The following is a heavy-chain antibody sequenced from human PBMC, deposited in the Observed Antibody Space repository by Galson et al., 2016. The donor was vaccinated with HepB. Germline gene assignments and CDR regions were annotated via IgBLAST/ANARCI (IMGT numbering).Heavy chain of an antibody. CDR3: ARDLVAVAGIPFDS. CDR1: GFTFTRYW. V-gene: IGHV3-11*01. D-gene: IGHD6-19*01. J-gene: IGHJ4*02. CDR2: IGRSDNTV. Sequence: SLRLSCAASGFTFTRYWMHWIRQAPGKGLEWVSTIGRSDNTVYYADSVKGRFTISRDNAKNSFYLQMNSLRAEDTAVYYCARDLVAVAGIPFDSWGQGTLVSVSS.